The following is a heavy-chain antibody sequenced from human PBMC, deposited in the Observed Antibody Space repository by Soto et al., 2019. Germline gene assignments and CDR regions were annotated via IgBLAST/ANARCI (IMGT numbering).Heavy chain of an antibody. J-gene: IGHJ4*02. Sequence: PSETLSLTCTVSGSSISSYYWSWIRQPPGKGLEWIGYIYYSGSTNYNPSLKSRVTISVDTSKNQFSLKLSSVTAADTAVYYCARHHLQLGVGYWGQGTRVTVSS. V-gene: IGHV4-59*08. CDR3: ARHHLQLGVGY. D-gene: IGHD5-18*01. CDR2: IYYSGST. CDR1: GSSISSYY.